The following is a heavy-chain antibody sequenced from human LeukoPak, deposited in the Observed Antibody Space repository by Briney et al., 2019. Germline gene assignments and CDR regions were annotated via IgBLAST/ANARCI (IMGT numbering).Heavy chain of an antibody. Sequence: PSETLSLTCTVSGGSISSYYWSWIRQPAGKGLEWIGRIYTSGSTNYNPSLKSRVTMSVDTSKNQFSLKLSSVTAADTAVYYCARDATFFDWLNPADAFDIWGQGTMVTVSS. CDR3: ARDATFFDWLNPADAFDI. V-gene: IGHV4-4*07. J-gene: IGHJ3*02. D-gene: IGHD3-9*01. CDR1: GGSISSYY. CDR2: IYTSGST.